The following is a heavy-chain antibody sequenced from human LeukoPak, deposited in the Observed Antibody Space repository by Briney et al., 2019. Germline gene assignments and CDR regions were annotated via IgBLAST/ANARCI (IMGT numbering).Heavy chain of an antibody. V-gene: IGHV1-8*01. Sequence: ASVKVSCKASGYTFTSYDINWVRQAAGQGLEWMGWMNPNSGNTGYAQKFQGGVTMTRNTSISTAYMELSSLRSEDTAVYYCARALRCIAAAGTEYYFDYWGQGTLVTVSS. CDR2: MNPNSGNT. D-gene: IGHD6-13*01. J-gene: IGHJ4*02. CDR3: ARALRCIAAAGTEYYFDY. CDR1: GYTFTSYD.